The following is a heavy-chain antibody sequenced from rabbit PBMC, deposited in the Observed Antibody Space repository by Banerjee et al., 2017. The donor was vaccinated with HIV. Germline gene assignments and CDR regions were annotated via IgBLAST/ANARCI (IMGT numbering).Heavy chain of an antibody. Sequence: QEQLEESGGGLVKPEGSLTLTCKASGFDLTTYHYMCWVRQAPGKGLEWIACIDAGSSGKTYYASWAKGRFTISKTSSTTVTLQMTSLTAADTAIYFCARYAAGSGYPLWGPGTLVTVS. V-gene: IGHV1S45*01. CDR3: ARYAAGSGYPL. D-gene: IGHD8-1*01. CDR2: IDAGSSGKT. CDR1: GFDLTTYHY. J-gene: IGHJ4*01.